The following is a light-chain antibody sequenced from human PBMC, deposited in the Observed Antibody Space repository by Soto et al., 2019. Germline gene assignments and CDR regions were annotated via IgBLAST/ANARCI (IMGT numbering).Light chain of an antibody. CDR2: DAS. CDR3: QQRSNWPIT. CDR1: RSVSSY. V-gene: IGKV3-11*01. J-gene: IGKJ5*01. Sequence: DIVLTQSPATLSLSPGESATLSCRASRSVSSYLAWYQQKPGQAPRLLIYDASNRATGIPARFSGSGSGTDFTLTISSLEPEDFAVYYCQQRSNWPITFGQGTRLEIK.